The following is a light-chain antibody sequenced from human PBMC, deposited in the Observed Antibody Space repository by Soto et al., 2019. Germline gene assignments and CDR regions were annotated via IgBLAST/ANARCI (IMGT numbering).Light chain of an antibody. CDR2: DAD. CDR1: QSVSSTF. V-gene: IGKV3-20*01. CDR3: KQSASSVS. J-gene: IGKJ5*01. Sequence: EVVLTQSPGTLALSPGERATLSCRASQSVSSTFLAWYQQKPGQAPTLLIYDADTRATGIPDRFSGSGFGTHFTLTISSLEPEDFAMYYCKQSASSVSCGQGTRRAIK.